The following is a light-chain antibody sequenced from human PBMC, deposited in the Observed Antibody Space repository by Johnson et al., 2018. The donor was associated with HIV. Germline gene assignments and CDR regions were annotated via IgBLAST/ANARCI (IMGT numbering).Light chain of an antibody. CDR2: EDY. Sequence: QSILTQPPSVSAAPGQRVNISCSGHSSNIENYFVSWYQQLPGAAPRLLIYEDYKRPSGIPDRFSGSKSGASATLGITGLQTGDEADYYCGVWDASLSPHYVFGTGTKITVL. CDR3: GVWDASLSPHYV. J-gene: IGLJ1*01. CDR1: SSNIENYF. V-gene: IGLV1-51*02.